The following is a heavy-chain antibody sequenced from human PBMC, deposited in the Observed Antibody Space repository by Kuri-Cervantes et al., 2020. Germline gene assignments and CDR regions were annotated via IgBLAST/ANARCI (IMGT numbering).Heavy chain of an antibody. D-gene: IGHD3-22*01. CDR1: GFTFSSYS. V-gene: IGHV3-21*03. J-gene: IGHJ2*01. CDR2: ISSSSSYI. CDR3: AKDQDDSSGYYGWYFDL. Sequence: GESLKISCAASGFTFSSYSMNWVRQAPGKGLEWVSSISSSSSYIYYADSVKGRFTISRDNAKNSLYLQMNSLRAEDTAVYYCAKDQDDSSGYYGWYFDLWGRGTLVTVSS.